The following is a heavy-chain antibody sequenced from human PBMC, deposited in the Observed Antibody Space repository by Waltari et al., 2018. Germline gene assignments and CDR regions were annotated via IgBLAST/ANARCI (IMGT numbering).Heavy chain of an antibody. CDR3: TKNTWAEAGSD. J-gene: IGHJ4*02. D-gene: IGHD6-19*01. CDR2: IKEDESET. CDR1: GFVFSRHW. Sequence: EVHLVESGGGLVQPGGSLSLSCAASGFVFSRHWMTWVRQAPGKGLEWVANIKEDESETYYADSVKGRFAIARDNAKNSVYLQMNSLRVDDTAIYYCTKNTWAEAGSDWGQGILVTVSS. V-gene: IGHV3-7*01.